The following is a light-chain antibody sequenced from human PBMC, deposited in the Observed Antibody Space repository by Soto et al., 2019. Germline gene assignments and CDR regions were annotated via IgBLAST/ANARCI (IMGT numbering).Light chain of an antibody. CDR3: QQANNLPLT. CDR2: AAS. V-gene: IGKV1-12*01. CDR1: QGISSW. Sequence: DIQVTQSPSSVSASVGDRVTIPCRSSQGISSWLAWYQQKPGKAPKLLMYAASSLQSGVPSRFSGSGSGTDFTLTISSMQPEDFANYYCQQANNLPLTFGGGTKVDIK. J-gene: IGKJ4*01.